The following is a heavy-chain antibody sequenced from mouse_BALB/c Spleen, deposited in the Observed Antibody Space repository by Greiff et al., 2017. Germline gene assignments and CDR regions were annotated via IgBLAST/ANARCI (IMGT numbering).Heavy chain of an antibody. Sequence: EVKLVESGGGLVQPKGSLKLSCAASGFTFNTYAMNWVRQAPGKGLEWVARIRSKSNNYATYYADSVKDRFTISRDDSQSMLYLQMNNLKTEDTAMYYCVRRDYGGNFSWFAYWGQGTLVTVSA. D-gene: IGHD2-1*01. CDR2: IRSKSNNYAT. J-gene: IGHJ3*01. V-gene: IGHV10-1*02. CDR1: GFTFNTYA. CDR3: VRRDYGGNFSWFAY.